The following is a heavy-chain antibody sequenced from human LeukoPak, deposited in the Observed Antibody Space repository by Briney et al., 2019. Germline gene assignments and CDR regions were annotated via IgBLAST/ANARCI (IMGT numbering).Heavy chain of an antibody. J-gene: IGHJ3*02. Sequence: GKSLKISCKGSGYSFTTYWIGWVRQMPGKGLEWMGIIYPGDSDTTYSPSFQGQVTISADKSISTAYLQWSSLKASDSAMYYCGRIPAAGSLKGSFDIWGQGTMVTVSS. CDR3: GRIPAAGSLKGSFDI. V-gene: IGHV5-51*01. D-gene: IGHD6-13*01. CDR1: GYSFTTYW. CDR2: IYPGDSDT.